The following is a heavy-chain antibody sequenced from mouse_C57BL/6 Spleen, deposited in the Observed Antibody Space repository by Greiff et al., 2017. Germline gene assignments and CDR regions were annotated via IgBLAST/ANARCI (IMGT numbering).Heavy chain of an antibody. J-gene: IGHJ2*01. CDR2: ISYDGSN. CDR3: ARRDYYGSSYFDY. V-gene: IGHV3-6*01. D-gene: IGHD1-1*01. CDR1: GYSITSGYY. Sequence: EVQLQESGPGLVKPSQSLSLTCSVTGYSITSGYYWNWIRQFPGNKLEWMGYISYDGSNNYNPSLKNRISITRDTSKNQFFLKLNSVTTEDTATYYCARRDYYGSSYFDYWGQGTTLTVSS.